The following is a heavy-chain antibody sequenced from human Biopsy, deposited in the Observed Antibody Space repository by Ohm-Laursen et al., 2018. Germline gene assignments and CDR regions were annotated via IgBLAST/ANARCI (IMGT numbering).Heavy chain of an antibody. V-gene: IGHV3-48*03. CDR2: IYGGGSPV. D-gene: IGHD1-26*01. Sequence: GSLRLSCAASGFAFNLYEMNWVRQAPGKGMEWISYIYGGGSPVSYADSVKGRFTIFRDNAQNSLYLHMNSLRAEDTAVYYCARLNSGTYDASDLWGQGTMVIVSS. J-gene: IGHJ3*01. CDR1: GFAFNLYE. CDR3: ARLNSGTYDASDL.